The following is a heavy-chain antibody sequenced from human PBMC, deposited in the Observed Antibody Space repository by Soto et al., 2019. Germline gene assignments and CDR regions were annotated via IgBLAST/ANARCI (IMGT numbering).Heavy chain of an antibody. CDR3: ARAPRDIVVVPAPRTYYYYMDV. J-gene: IGHJ6*03. CDR1: GGSFSGYY. Sequence: PSETLSLTCAVYGGSFSGYYWSWIRQPPGKGLEWIGEINHSGSTNYNPSLKSRVTISVDTSKNQFSLKLSSVTAADTAVYYCARAPRDIVVVPAPRTYYYYMDVWGKGTTVTVSS. CDR2: INHSGST. V-gene: IGHV4-34*01. D-gene: IGHD2-2*01.